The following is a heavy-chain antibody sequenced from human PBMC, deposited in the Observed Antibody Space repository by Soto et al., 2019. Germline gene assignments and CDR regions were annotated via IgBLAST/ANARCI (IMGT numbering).Heavy chain of an antibody. V-gene: IGHV4-31*02. CDR3: ARTIAAAGKGHWFDP. Sequence: IMSLTWSVSDGSSSSGGGYWSWNRQHPGQGLEWIGYLYYRGSPYYTPSLMSRVTISVDTSKNQFSLKRSSVTAADTPVYYCARTIAAAGKGHWFDPWGQGTRVSVSS. D-gene: IGHD6-13*01. J-gene: IGHJ5*02. CDR1: DGSSSSGGGY. CDR2: LYYRGSP.